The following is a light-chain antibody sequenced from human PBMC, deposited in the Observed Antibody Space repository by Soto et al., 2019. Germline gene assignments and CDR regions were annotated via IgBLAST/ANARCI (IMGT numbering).Light chain of an antibody. CDR1: QSVSSN. V-gene: IGKV3-15*01. CDR2: GER. Sequence: EIVMTQSPATLSLSPAERTTLSCRASQSVSSNLAWYQQKPGQAPRRPIYGERTRATGIPPRFSGSGSGTELTLTLTGLHSEDFAVYYCQQYNNWCINLGGGTKVDIK. CDR3: QQYNNWCIN. J-gene: IGKJ4*01.